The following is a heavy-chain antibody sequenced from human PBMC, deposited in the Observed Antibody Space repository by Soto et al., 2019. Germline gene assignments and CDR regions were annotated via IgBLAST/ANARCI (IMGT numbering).Heavy chain of an antibody. D-gene: IGHD6-19*01. CDR2: ISYDGSNK. J-gene: IGHJ4*02. Sequence: QVQLVESGGGVVQPGRSLRLSCAASGFTFSSYGMHWVRQAPGKGLEWVAVISYDGSNKYYADSVKGRFTISRDNSKNTLYLQMNSLRAEDTAVYYCAKAIGYVDSSGSDYWGQGTLVTVSS. CDR3: AKAIGYVDSSGSDY. CDR1: GFTFSSYG. V-gene: IGHV3-30*18.